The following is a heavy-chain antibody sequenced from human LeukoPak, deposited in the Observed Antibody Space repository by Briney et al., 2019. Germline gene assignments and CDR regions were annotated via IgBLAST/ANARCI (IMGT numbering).Heavy chain of an antibody. D-gene: IGHD3-16*02. V-gene: IGHV4-4*02. CDR2: ISHSGST. CDR1: GASINSSNW. J-gene: IGHJ3*02. Sequence: PSETLSLTCAVSGASINSSNWWSWVRQPPGKGLEWIGEISHSGSTDYHPSLKSRVSISLDKSKNLFSLKLASVTAADTAVNYCAREPYDYVWGSYRHGGFDIWGRGTVVTVSS. CDR3: AREPYDYVWGSYRHGGFDI.